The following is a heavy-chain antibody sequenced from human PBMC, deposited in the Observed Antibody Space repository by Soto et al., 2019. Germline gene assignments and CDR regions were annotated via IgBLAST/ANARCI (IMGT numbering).Heavy chain of an antibody. CDR1: GFTFSTYD. Sequence: TGGSLRLSCAASGFTFSTYDMHWVRQATGKGLEWVSATGTTGDTYYSGSVKGRFTISRDNAKNSLYLQMNSLRAEDTAVYYCARGRWHKFEFADKNFDDRGQGTLVTVSS. J-gene: IGHJ4*02. CDR2: TGTTGDT. V-gene: IGHV3-13*01. D-gene: IGHD2-15*01. CDR3: ARGRWHKFEFADKNFDD.